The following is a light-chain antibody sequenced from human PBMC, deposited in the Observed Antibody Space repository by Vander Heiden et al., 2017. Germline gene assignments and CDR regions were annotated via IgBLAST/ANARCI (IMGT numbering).Light chain of an antibody. Sequence: QSVLTQPPSASGTPGQRVTISCSGSRSNVGSNSVYWYQHLPGTAPKLLIYRDFQRPSGVPDRFSASKSGTSASLAISGLRSEDEAHYYCAAWDDSLSVVFGGGTKLTVL. V-gene: IGLV1-47*01. J-gene: IGLJ2*01. CDR3: AAWDDSLSVV. CDR2: RDF. CDR1: RSNVGSNS.